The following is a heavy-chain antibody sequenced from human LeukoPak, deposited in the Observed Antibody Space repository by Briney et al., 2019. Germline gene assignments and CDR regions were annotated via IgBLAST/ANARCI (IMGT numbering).Heavy chain of an antibody. CDR2: MNPNSGNT. V-gene: IGHV1-8*03. D-gene: IGHD2-2*01. CDR1: GYTFTSYD. J-gene: IGHJ6*03. CDR3: ARGLGYCSSTSCEYCYYYYMDV. Sequence: GASVKVSCKASGYTFTSYDINWVRQATGQGLEWMGWMNPNSGNTGYAQKFQGRVTITRNTSISTAYMELSSLRSEDTAVYYCARGLGYCSSTSCEYCYYYYMDVWGKGTTVTVSS.